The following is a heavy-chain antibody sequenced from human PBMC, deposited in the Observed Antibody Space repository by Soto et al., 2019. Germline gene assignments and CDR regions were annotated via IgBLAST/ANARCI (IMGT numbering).Heavy chain of an antibody. J-gene: IGHJ4*02. V-gene: IGHV1-46*01. CDR1: GYTFTSYY. Sequence: GASVKVSCKASGYTFTSYYMHWVRRAPGQGLEWMGFINPSGGSTTYAQNFQGRVTMTSDTSTGTVYMELSSLRAEDTAVYYCARDIEPPGLFFDYWGQGTLVTVSS. CDR2: INPSGGST. CDR3: ARDIEPPGLFFDY. D-gene: IGHD6-13*01.